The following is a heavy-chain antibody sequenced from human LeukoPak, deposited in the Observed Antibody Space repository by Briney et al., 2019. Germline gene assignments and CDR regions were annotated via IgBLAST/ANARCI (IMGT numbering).Heavy chain of an antibody. J-gene: IGHJ6*02. CDR2: ISGSGGST. D-gene: IGHD3-3*01. Sequence: GGSLRLSCAASGLTFSSYAMSWGRQAPGKGLEWVSAISGSGGSTYYADSVKGRFTISRDNSKNTLYLQMNSLRAEDTAVYYCAKDHEAETTIFGVVIRTKPAFYYYYGMDVWGQGTTVTVSS. CDR1: GLTFSSYA. V-gene: IGHV3-23*01. CDR3: AKDHEAETTIFGVVIRTKPAFYYYYGMDV.